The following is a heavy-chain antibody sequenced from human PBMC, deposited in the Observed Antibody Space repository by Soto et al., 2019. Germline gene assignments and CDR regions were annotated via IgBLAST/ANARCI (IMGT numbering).Heavy chain of an antibody. CDR3: ARGSDIVWDV. D-gene: IGHD2-15*01. V-gene: IGHV3-7*01. Sequence: EVQLLESGGGLVQPGGSLRLSCAASGFTFSSYWMSWVRQAPGKGLEWVANTNQAGSEKYYVDSVKGRFTISRDNAKNSHSLQMNSLRAEDTAVYYCARGSDIVWDVWGQGTTVTVSS. CDR1: GFTFSSYW. J-gene: IGHJ6*02. CDR2: TNQAGSEK.